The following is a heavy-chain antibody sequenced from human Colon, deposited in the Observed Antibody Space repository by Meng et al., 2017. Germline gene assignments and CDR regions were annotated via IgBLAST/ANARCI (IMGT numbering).Heavy chain of an antibody. CDR3: AKIHLGDSGLDY. Sequence: QVQLVQSGGEVKKPGASGKVSCKASGYTLTGHYMHWVRQAPGQGLEWMGRINPDRGDTNYAQKFQGRVTLTRDTSINTAYMELTGLRSDDTAVYYCAKIHLGDSGLDYWGQGTLVTVSS. CDR1: GYTLTGHY. V-gene: IGHV1-2*06. D-gene: IGHD2-21*02. CDR2: INPDRGDT. J-gene: IGHJ4*02.